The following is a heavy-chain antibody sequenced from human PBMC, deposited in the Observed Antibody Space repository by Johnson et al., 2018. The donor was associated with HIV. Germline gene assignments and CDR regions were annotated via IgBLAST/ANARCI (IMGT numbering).Heavy chain of an antibody. CDR3: ARVAPAHDAFDI. D-gene: IGHD2-2*01. CDR1: GFTFNSYG. CDR2: IWYDGSNK. Sequence: QVQLVESGGGVVQPGRSLRLSCAASGFTFNSYGMHWVRQAPGKGLEWVALIWYDGSNKYYADSVKGRFTISRDNSKNTLYLQMNSLRAEDTAVYYCARVAPAHDAFDIWGQGTMVTVSS. V-gene: IGHV3-33*01. J-gene: IGHJ3*02.